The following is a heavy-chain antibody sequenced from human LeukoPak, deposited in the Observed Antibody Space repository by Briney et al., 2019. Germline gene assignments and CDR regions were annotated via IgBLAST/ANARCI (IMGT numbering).Heavy chain of an antibody. V-gene: IGHV3-21*01. CDR1: GFSFSSYS. CDR2: ISSSSTYK. J-gene: IGHJ1*01. D-gene: IGHD4-17*01. CDR3: ARDFTVETTAYFHN. Sequence: GGSLRLSCAASGFSFSSYSMNWVRQAPGKGLEWVSSISSSSTYKYYADSGKGRFTISRDNAKNALYLQMNTLRAEDTAVYYCARDFTVETTAYFHNWGQGTLVTVSS.